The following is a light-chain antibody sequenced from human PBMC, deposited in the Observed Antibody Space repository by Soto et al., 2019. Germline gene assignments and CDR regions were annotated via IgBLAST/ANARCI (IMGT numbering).Light chain of an antibody. CDR1: QSVSSSY. CDR2: GAS. V-gene: IGKV3-15*01. Sequence: EIVLTQSPGTLSLSPVERATLSCMASQSVSSSYLAWYQQKPGQAPRLLIYGASIRATGVPARFRGSASGTEFTLTITSLQSEDFAVYYCQHYANWPLTFGGGTKVDIK. J-gene: IGKJ4*01. CDR3: QHYANWPLT.